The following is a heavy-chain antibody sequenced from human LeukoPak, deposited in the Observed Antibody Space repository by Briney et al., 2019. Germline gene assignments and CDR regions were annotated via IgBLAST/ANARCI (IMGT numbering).Heavy chain of an antibody. J-gene: IGHJ3*02. D-gene: IGHD5-12*01. CDR3: ARHGRPGYGGYENAFDI. V-gene: IGHV4-39*01. CDR1: GGSISSSTVY. CDR2: IYDSGDT. Sequence: SETLSLTRSVSGGSISSSTVYWGWVRQPPGRGLEWIGNIYDSGDTYYTPSLKSRVTMFVDTSKNQFSLKLSSVTAADTAVYYWARHGRPGYGGYENAFDIWGQGTMVTVSS.